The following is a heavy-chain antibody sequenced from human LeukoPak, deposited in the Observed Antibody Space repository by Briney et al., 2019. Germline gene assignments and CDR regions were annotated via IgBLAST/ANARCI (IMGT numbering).Heavy chain of an antibody. D-gene: IGHD5-12*01. CDR3: AKTRGVATTLTGGFDY. CDR1: GFTFSSYA. J-gene: IGHJ4*02. V-gene: IGHV3-23*01. CDR2: ISGSGGST. Sequence: TGGSLRLSCAASGFTFSSYAMSWVRQAPGKGLEWVSAISGSGGSTYYADSVKGRFTISRDNSKNTLYLQMNSLRAEDTAVYYCAKTRGVATTLTGGFDYWGQGTLVTVSS.